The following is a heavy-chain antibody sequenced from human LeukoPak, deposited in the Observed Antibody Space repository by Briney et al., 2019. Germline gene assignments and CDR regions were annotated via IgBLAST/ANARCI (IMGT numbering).Heavy chain of an antibody. CDR2: ISSSGSTT. V-gene: IGHV3-23*01. CDR3: AEKKTFYFDY. CDR1: GFTFSSYA. Sequence: GGSLRLSCAASGFTFSSYAMSWVRQVPGKGLEWLSAISSSGSTTYYADSVKGRFTISRDNSKNTLYLQMNSLRAEDTAVYYCAEKKTFYFDYWGQGTLVTVSS. J-gene: IGHJ4*02.